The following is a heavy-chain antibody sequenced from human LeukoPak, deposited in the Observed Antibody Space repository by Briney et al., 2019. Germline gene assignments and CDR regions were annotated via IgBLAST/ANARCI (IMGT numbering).Heavy chain of an antibody. CDR3: ARGQYQLLFFDY. D-gene: IGHD2-2*01. V-gene: IGHV4-38-2*01. J-gene: IGHJ4*02. Sequence: GSLRLSCAASGFTVSSIYMNWVRQPPGKGLEWIGSIYYSGTTYYNPSLESRVAISVDTSKNQFSLKLSSVTAADTAVYYCARGQYQLLFFDYWGQGTLVTVSS. CDR1: GFTVSSIY. CDR2: IYYSGTT.